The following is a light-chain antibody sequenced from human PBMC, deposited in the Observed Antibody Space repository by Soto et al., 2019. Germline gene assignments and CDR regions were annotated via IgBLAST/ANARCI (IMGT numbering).Light chain of an antibody. J-gene: IGLJ1*01. CDR1: NSNIGAGYD. CDR3: QSYDSSLSGYV. Sequence: QSVLTQPPSVSGAPGQRVTISCTGSNSNIGAGYDVHWYQLLPGTAPKLLIYGNINRPSGVPDRFSGSKSGTAASLAITWLQSEDEADYYCQSYDSSLSGYVFGTGTKLTVL. CDR2: GNI. V-gene: IGLV1-40*01.